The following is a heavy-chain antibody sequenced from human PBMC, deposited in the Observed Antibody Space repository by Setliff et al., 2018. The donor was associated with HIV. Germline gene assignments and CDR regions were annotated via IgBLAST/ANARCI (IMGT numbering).Heavy chain of an antibody. Sequence: SETLSLTCTVSGGSINSTSYYWGWIRQPPGNGLEWIGSIYHTGSTYYKPSLKSRVTISVDTSKNQFSLKLSSVSAADTAVYYCARVSKTYWYSIPRDYYHHMDVWGKGTTVTVS. CDR2: IYHTGST. D-gene: IGHD2-8*02. J-gene: IGHJ6*03. V-gene: IGHV4-39*01. CDR1: GGSINSTSYY. CDR3: ARVSKTYWYSIPRDYYHHMDV.